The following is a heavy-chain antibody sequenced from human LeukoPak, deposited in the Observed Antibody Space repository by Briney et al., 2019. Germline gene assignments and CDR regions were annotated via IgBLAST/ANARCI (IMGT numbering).Heavy chain of an antibody. CDR1: GGSITNDSFY. CDR2: VYYAGTT. D-gene: IGHD5-24*01. J-gene: IGHJ4*02. V-gene: IGHV4-39*01. CDR3: ARSRDGYFY. Sequence: PSETLSLTCTVSGGSITNDSFYWCWIRQPPGKGLEWIASVYYAGTTHYNPSLESRVTISVDTSKNQFSLKLSSVTAADTAVYYCARSRDGYFYWGQGTPVTVSS.